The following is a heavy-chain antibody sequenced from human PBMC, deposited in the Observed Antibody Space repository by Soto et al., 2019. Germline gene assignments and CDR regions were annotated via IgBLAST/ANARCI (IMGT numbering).Heavy chain of an antibody. Sequence: QVQLQQWGAGLLKPSETLSLTCAVYGGSFSGYYWTWIRQPPGTGLEWIGEINHSGSTNYNPSLKSRVTISIXTSKHQFSLKLTSVTAADTAVYYCERDQITGLFDYWGQGTLVTVSS. CDR3: ERDQITGLFDY. CDR2: INHSGST. CDR1: GGSFSGYY. V-gene: IGHV4-34*01. J-gene: IGHJ4*02. D-gene: IGHD2-8*02.